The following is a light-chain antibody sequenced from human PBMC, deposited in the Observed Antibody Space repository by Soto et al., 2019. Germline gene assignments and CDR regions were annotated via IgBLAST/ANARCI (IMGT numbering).Light chain of an antibody. V-gene: IGKV3-11*01. Sequence: EIVLAQSPATLSLSPGERATLSCRASQSVSSYLAWYQQKPGQAPRLLIYDASNRATGIPARFSGSGSETDFTLTISSLEPEDFAVYYCQQRSNWPGTFGPGTRLE. CDR1: QSVSSY. J-gene: IGKJ5*01. CDR2: DAS. CDR3: QQRSNWPGT.